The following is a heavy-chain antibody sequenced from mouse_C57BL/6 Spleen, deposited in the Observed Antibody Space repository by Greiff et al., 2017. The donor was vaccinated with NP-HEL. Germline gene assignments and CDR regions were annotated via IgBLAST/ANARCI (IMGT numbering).Heavy chain of an antibody. Sequence: QVQLQQPGAELVRPGTSVKLSCKASGYTFTSYWMHWVKQRPGQGLEWIGEIDPSDSYTNYNQKFKGKATLTVDTSSSTAYMQLSSLTSEDSAVYYCARSGGSSLWFAYWGQGTLVTVSA. V-gene: IGHV1-59*01. CDR2: IDPSDSYT. D-gene: IGHD1-1*01. CDR3: ARSGGSSLWFAY. CDR1: GYTFTSYW. J-gene: IGHJ3*01.